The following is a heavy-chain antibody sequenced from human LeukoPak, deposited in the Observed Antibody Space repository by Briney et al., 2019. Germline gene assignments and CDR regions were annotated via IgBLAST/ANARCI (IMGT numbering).Heavy chain of an antibody. CDR1: GFNLNSYM. V-gene: IGHV3-21*01. J-gene: IGHJ4*02. D-gene: IGHD6-13*01. Sequence: GGSLRLSCAASGFNLNSYMLNWVRQAPGKGLEWVSSISSTGSYIYHADSVKGRFTISRDNSKNTLYLQMNSLRAEDTAVYYCALSQQLEPPDYWGQGTLVTVSS. CDR3: ALSQQLEPPDY. CDR2: ISSTGSYI.